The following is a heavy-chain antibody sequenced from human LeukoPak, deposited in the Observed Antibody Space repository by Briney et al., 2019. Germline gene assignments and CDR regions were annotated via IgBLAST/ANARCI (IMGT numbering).Heavy chain of an antibody. Sequence: GGSLRLSCAASGFTFSNYNMNWVRQAPGKSLEWVSSITSDGRYKYYVDSVKGRFTISRDNAKNSLYLQMNSLRAEDTAVYYCAELGITMIGGVWGKGTTVTISS. J-gene: IGHJ6*04. D-gene: IGHD3-10*02. CDR2: ITSDGRYK. CDR3: AELGITMIGGV. CDR1: GFTFSNYN. V-gene: IGHV3-21*01.